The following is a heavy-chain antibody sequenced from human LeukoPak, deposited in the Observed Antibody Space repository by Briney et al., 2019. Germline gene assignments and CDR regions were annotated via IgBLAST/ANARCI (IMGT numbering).Heavy chain of an antibody. J-gene: IGHJ4*02. CDR3: ARRSPYSTGWSSYFDY. CDR2: IYSRGST. Sequence: PSETLSLTCIVSGGSISSSNYYWGWIRQSPGKGLEWIGSIYSRGSTYYNPSLKSRVIVSSDMSKNQFSLKLTSVTAADSAVYYCARRSPYSTGWSSYFDYWGQGALVTVSS. CDR1: GGSISSSNYY. D-gene: IGHD6-19*01. V-gene: IGHV4-39*07.